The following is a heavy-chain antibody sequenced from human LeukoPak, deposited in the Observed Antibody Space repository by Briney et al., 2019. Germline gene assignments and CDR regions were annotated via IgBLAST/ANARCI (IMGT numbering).Heavy chain of an antibody. CDR1: GFTFSSYA. D-gene: IGHD2-8*01. V-gene: IGHV3-23*01. CDR2: ISGSGGST. J-gene: IGHJ4*02. CDR3: ARDLGYCTNGVCHTRFDY. Sequence: GGSLRLSCAASGFTFSSYAMSWVRQAPGKGLEWVSAISGSGGSTYYADSVKGRFTISRDNSKNTLYLQMNSLGAEDTAVYYCARDLGYCTNGVCHTRFDYWGQGTLVAVSS.